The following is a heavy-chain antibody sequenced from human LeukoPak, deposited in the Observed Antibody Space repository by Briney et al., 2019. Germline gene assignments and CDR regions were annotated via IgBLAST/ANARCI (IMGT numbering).Heavy chain of an antibody. CDR3: ARDPGYSYGSYYYYYYYMDV. D-gene: IGHD5-18*01. J-gene: IGHJ6*03. Sequence: GGSLRLSCAASGFTFSSYWMDWVRQAPGKGLEWVASIKQDGSGKYYVDSEKGRFTISRDNAKNSLYLQMNSLRAEDTAVYYCARDPGYSYGSYYYYYYYMDVWGKGTTVTVSS. CDR1: GFTFSSYW. CDR2: IKQDGSGK. V-gene: IGHV3-7*01.